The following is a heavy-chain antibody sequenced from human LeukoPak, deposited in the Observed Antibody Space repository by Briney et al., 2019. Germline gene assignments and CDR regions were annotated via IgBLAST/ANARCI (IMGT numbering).Heavy chain of an antibody. CDR3: ARVAAAGPRDAFDI. D-gene: IGHD6-13*01. CDR1: GYSISSGYY. V-gene: IGHV4-38-2*01. J-gene: IGHJ3*02. CDR2: IYHSGST. Sequence: SSVTLSLTCAVSGYSISSGYYWGWIRQPPGKGLEWIGSIYHSGSTYYNPSLKSRVTISVDTSKNQSSLKLSSVTAADTAVYYCARVAAAGPRDAFDIWGQGTMVTVSS.